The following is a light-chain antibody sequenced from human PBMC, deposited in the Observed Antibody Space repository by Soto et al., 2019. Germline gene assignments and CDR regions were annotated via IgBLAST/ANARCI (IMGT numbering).Light chain of an antibody. CDR1: QSVLYNSNNKNY. CDR2: WAS. J-gene: IGKJ2*01. V-gene: IGKV4-1*01. Sequence: DIVMTQSPDSLAVSLGERATINCKSSQSVLYNSNNKNYLAWYQQRPGQPPNLLIYWASTRESGVPDRFSGSGSGTDFTLTITSLQAEDVAVYYCQQYESTPPTFGQGTKLAIK. CDR3: QQYESTPPT.